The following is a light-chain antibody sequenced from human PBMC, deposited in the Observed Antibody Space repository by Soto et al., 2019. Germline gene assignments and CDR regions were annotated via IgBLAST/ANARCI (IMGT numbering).Light chain of an antibody. CDR3: SSYAGSNNPNYV. V-gene: IGLV2-8*01. CDR2: EVS. CDR1: SSDVGGYNY. J-gene: IGLJ1*01. Sequence: QSVLTQPPSASGSPGQSVTISCTGTSSDVGGYNYVSWYQQHPGKAPKLMIYEVSKRPSGVPDRFSGSKSGNTASLTVSGLQAEDEAVYYCSSYAGSNNPNYVFGTGTKVTAL.